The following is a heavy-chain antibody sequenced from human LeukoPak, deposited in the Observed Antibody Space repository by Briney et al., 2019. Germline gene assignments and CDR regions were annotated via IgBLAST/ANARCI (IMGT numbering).Heavy chain of an antibody. CDR3: ARVWAYYYDSSGYFRDGDYFDY. CDR2: INPNSGGT. CDR1: GYTFNSYG. D-gene: IGHD3-22*01. Sequence: ASVKVSCKASGYTFNSYGISWVRQAPGQGLEWMGWINPNSGGTNYAQKFQGRVTMTRDTSISTAYMELSRLRSDDTAVYYCARVWAYYYDSSGYFRDGDYFDYWGQGTLVTVSS. V-gene: IGHV1-2*02. J-gene: IGHJ4*02.